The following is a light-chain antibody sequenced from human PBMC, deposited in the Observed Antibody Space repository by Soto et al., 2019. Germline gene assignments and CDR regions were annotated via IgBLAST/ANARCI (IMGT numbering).Light chain of an antibody. CDR3: SSSTSSNTFV. CDR1: NSDVNY. CDR2: EVI. Sequence: QSVLTQPPSASGTPGQRVTISCTGTNSDVNYVSWHQQHPGKAPKLMIYEVINRSSGVSTRFSGSKSGNTASLTISGLQAEDEADYYCSSSTSSNTFVFGTGTKV. V-gene: IGLV2-14*01. J-gene: IGLJ1*01.